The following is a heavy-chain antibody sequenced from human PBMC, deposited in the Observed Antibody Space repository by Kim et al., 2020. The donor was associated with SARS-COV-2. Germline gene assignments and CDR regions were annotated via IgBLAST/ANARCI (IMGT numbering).Heavy chain of an antibody. CDR3: ARHGYYDSSGYYPLDY. CDR2: IYSGYSDT. CDR1: GYSFTSYW. J-gene: IGHJ4*02. Sequence: GESLKISCKGSGYSFTSYWIGWVRQMPGKGLEWMGIIYSGYSDTRYSPSFQGQVTISADKSISTAYLQWSSLKASDTAMYYCARHGYYDSSGYYPLDYWGQGTLVTVSS. V-gene: IGHV5-51*01. D-gene: IGHD3-22*01.